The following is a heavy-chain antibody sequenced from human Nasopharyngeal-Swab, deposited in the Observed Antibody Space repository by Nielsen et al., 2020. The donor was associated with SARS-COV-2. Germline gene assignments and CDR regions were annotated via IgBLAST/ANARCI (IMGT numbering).Heavy chain of an antibody. CDR2: INTDGSTT. J-gene: IGHJ4*02. D-gene: IGHD2-2*01. V-gene: IGHV3-74*01. CDR1: GFTFSTYW. Sequence: GESLKISCGASGFTFSTYWMHWVRQGPGKGPVWVSRINTDGSTTSYAPSVKGRFIISRDNAKNTLYLQMNSLRAEDTAVYYCARVGQPAAFDYWGQGTLVTVSS. CDR3: ARVGQPAAFDY.